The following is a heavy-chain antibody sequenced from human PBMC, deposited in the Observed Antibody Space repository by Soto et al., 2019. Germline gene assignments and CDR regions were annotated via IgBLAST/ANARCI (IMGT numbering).Heavy chain of an antibody. V-gene: IGHV3-11*01. CDR2: ISPGGDII. CDR1: GFSFRDHY. CDR3: TRDPRITDF. J-gene: IGHJ4*02. Sequence: PGGSLRISCASSGFSFRDHYMTWIRQAPGKGLELLSYISPGGDIINYVDSVKGRFTISRDNAKNSLYLHMNSLRAEDTAVYYCTRDPRITDFWGQGTLVTVSS. D-gene: IGHD3-16*01.